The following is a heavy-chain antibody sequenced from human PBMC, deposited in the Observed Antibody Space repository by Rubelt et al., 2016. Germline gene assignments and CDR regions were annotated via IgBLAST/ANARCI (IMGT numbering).Heavy chain of an antibody. V-gene: IGHV4-39*07. CDR1: GGSISSSSYY. CDR3: ARVSGSGTIDY. D-gene: IGHD1-1*01. J-gene: IGHJ4*02. Sequence: QLQLQESGPGLVKPSETLSLTCTVSGGSISSSSYYWGWIRQPPGKGLEWIGSIYYSGSTYYNPSLKCRVTISVDTSKNQFSLKLSSVTAADTAVYYCARVSGSGTIDYWGQGTLVTVSS. CDR2: IYYSGST.